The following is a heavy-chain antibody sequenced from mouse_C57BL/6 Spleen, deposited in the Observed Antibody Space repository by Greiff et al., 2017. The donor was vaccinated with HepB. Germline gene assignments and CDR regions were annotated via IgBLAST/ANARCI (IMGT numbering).Heavy chain of an antibody. J-gene: IGHJ4*01. Sequence: EVKLVESGGGLVQPKGSLKLSCAASGFSFNTYAMNWVRQAPGKGLEWVARIRSKSNNYATYYADSVKDRFTISRDDSESMLYLQMNNLKTEDTAMYYCVPDYYGSSYRDAMDYWGQGTSVTVSS. CDR2: IRSKSNNYAT. CDR3: VPDYYGSSYRDAMDY. V-gene: IGHV10-1*01. CDR1: GFSFNTYA. D-gene: IGHD1-1*01.